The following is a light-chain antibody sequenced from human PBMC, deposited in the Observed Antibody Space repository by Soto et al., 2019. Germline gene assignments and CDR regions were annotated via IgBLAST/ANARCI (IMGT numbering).Light chain of an antibody. V-gene: IGKV1-5*03. Sequence: DIQMTQSPSTLSGSVGDRVTITCRASQTISRWVAWYQQKPGKAPKLLSYKASTLKSGVPSRFSGSGSGTEFTLTISSLQPDDFATYYCQHYNSYSGSFGQVTKVELK. J-gene: IGKJ1*01. CDR1: QTISRW. CDR3: QHYNSYSGS. CDR2: KAS.